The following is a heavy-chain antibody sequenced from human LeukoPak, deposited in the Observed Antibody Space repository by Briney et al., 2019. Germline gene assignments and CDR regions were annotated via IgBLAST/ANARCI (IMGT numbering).Heavy chain of an antibody. CDR2: IIPIFGTA. D-gene: IGHD6-13*01. CDR1: AGTFTVYA. V-gene: IGHV1-69*05. Sequence: SVTVSFTSSAGTFTVYAISTGREAPGPGLGWMGGIIPIFGTAIYAQKLQGRVTMTTDTSTSTGYMEMRSLRSDGTGVYYCARLGLGSSWYYFDYWGEGTLVTASS. CDR3: ARLGLGSSWYYFDY. J-gene: IGHJ4*02.